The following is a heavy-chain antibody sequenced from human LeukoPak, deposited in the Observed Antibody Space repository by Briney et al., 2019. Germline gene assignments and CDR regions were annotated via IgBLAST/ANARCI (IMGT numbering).Heavy chain of an antibody. Sequence: ASVKVSCKASGYTFINYHIHWVRQAPGQGLEWMGVLNPSNGDTTYAHDFQGKVTMTRDTSTSTLYMELSGLRSEDRAVYYCARAPPYSYGSSNLDYWGQGTLVTVSS. J-gene: IGHJ4*02. CDR2: LNPSNGDT. CDR3: ARAPPYSYGSSNLDY. V-gene: IGHV1-46*01. D-gene: IGHD5-18*01. CDR1: GYTFINYH.